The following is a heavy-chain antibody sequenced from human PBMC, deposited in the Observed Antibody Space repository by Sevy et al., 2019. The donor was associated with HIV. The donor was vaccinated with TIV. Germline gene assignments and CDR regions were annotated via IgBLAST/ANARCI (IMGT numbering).Heavy chain of an antibody. J-gene: IGHJ4*02. CDR3: ARKGNGYNQYFFDY. CDR2: IYAYSGRT. CDR1: GGSVSSSLYS. V-gene: IGHV4-39*01. Sequence: SETLSLTCTVSGGSVSSSLYSWGWVRQSPGKGLEWIGSIYAYSGRTFYNPSVKSRVTISVDTPNNQFSLKRTSVTAADTAVYYCARKGNGYNQYFFDYWGQGTLVTVSS. D-gene: IGHD5-12*01.